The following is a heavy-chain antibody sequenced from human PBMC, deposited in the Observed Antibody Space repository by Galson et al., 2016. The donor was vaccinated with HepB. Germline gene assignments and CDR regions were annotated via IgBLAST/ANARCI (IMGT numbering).Heavy chain of an antibody. CDR1: GFTFSSYG. D-gene: IGHD2-2*01. CDR2: ISYDGSNK. J-gene: IGHJ4*02. Sequence: SLRLSCAASGFTFSSYGTHWVRQAPGKGLAWVAFISYDGSNKKYADSVKGRFTISRDNSKKTLYLQMNSLRAEDTAVYYCAKDGRIYCSSASCHDHFHYWGQGTLVTVSS. V-gene: IGHV3-30*18. CDR3: AKDGRIYCSSASCHDHFHY.